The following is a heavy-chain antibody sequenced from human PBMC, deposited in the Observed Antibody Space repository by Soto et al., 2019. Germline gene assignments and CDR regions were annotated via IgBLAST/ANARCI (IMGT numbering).Heavy chain of an antibody. V-gene: IGHV1-18*01. CDR1: GYTFTSYG. CDR3: ARDPENDFWSGYYNEEYYFDY. J-gene: IGHJ4*02. CDR2: ISAYNGNT. Sequence: ASVKVSCKASGYTFTSYGISWVRQAPGQGLEWMGWISAYNGNTNYAQKLQGRVTMTTDTSTSTAYMELRSLRSDDTAVYYCARDPENDFWSGYYNEEYYFDYWGQGTLVTVSS. D-gene: IGHD3-3*01.